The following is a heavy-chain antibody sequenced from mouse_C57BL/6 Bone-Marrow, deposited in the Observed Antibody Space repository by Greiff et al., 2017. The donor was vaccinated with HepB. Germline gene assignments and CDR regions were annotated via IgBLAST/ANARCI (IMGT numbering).Heavy chain of an antibody. V-gene: IGHV5-17*01. Sequence: EVKVEESGGGLVKPGGSLKLSCAASGFTFSDYGMHWVRQAPEKGLELVAYISSGSSTIYYADTVKGRFTISRDNAKNTLFLQMTSLRSEDTAMYYCASPLYGSSPYYYAMDYWGQGTSVTVSS. CDR2: ISSGSSTI. CDR1: GFTFSDYG. D-gene: IGHD1-1*01. CDR3: ASPLYGSSPYYYAMDY. J-gene: IGHJ4*01.